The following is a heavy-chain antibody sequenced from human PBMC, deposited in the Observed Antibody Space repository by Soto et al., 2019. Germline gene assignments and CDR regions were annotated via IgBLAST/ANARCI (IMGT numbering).Heavy chain of an antibody. CDR1: GFSLSTSGVG. J-gene: IGHJ4*02. Sequence: QITLKESGPTLVKPTQTLTLTCTFSGFSLSTSGVGVGWIRQPPGKALQWVALIYWDDDKRYSPSLKSRLTIIKDTSKNQVVLTMTNMDPVDTATYYCAHKGPMSEYDYWGQGTLVTVSS. V-gene: IGHV2-5*02. D-gene: IGHD3-10*02. CDR2: IYWDDDK. CDR3: AHKGPMSEYDY.